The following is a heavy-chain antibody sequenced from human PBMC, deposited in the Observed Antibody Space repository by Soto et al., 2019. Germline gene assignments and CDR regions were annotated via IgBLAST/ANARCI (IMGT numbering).Heavy chain of an antibody. Sequence: PGGSLRLSCTASGFTFISYSMNWVRQAPGKGLEWVSYISSSSSTIYYADSVKGRFTISRDNAKNSLYLQMNSLRAEDTAVYYCARDPGYRPYYMDVWGKGTTVTVSS. V-gene: IGHV3-48*01. J-gene: IGHJ6*03. D-gene: IGHD2-15*01. CDR3: ARDPGYRPYYMDV. CDR2: ISSSSSTI. CDR1: GFTFISYS.